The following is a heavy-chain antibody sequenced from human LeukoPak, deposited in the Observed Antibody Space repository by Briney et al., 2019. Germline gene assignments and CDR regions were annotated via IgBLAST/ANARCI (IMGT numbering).Heavy chain of an antibody. J-gene: IGHJ4*02. CDR3: AGGPPNWGYDY. CDR1: GYTFTSYD. CDR2: MSPNSGNT. V-gene: IGHV1-8*01. Sequence: GASVKVSCKASGYTFTSYDINWVRQATGQGLEWMGWMSPNSGNTGYAQKFQGRVTMTRSTSMSTAYMELSSLRSEDTAVYYCAGGPPNWGYDYWGQGTLVTVSS. D-gene: IGHD7-27*01.